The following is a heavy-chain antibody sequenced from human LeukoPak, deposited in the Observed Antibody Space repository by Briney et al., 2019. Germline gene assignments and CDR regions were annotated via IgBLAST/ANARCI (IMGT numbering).Heavy chain of an antibody. CDR1: GVSISSSNSY. CDR3: ARVPRGVKYSSTWLGYLDY. V-gene: IGHV4-39*01. CDR2: IYYSGNT. Sequence: SETLSLTCTVSGVSISSSNSYWGWIRQPPGKGLEWIGSIYYSGNTYYNASLKSQVSISIDTSKNQFSLKLTSMTAADTAVYYCARVPRGVKYSSTWLGYLDYWGQGTLVTVSS. D-gene: IGHD6-13*01. J-gene: IGHJ4*02.